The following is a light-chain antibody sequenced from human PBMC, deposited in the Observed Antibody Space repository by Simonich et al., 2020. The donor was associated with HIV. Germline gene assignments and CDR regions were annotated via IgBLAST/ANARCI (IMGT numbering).Light chain of an antibody. J-gene: IGKJ4*02. Sequence: DIQMTQSPSAMSASVGDRVTITGRASQGISNYLARFQQKPGKVPKSLIYAASSLQSGVPSRFSGSGSGTEFTLTISSLQPEDFATYYCPQHNSYPRLTFGRGTKVEIK. V-gene: IGKV1-17*03. CDR1: QGISNY. CDR2: AAS. CDR3: PQHNSYPRLT.